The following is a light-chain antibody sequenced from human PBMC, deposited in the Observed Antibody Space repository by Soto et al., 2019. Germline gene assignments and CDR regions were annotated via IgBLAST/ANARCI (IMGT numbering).Light chain of an antibody. CDR1: QSIGSW. CDR3: QQYNDFQYT. J-gene: IGKJ2*01. Sequence: DIQMTQSPSTLSASGGDGVTITCRASQSIGSWLAWYQQKPGKAPKLLIYKATNLQSGVPSRFSGSGSGTDFSLTISSLQPEDSATYFCQQYNDFQYTFGPGTKLEI. V-gene: IGKV1-5*03. CDR2: KAT.